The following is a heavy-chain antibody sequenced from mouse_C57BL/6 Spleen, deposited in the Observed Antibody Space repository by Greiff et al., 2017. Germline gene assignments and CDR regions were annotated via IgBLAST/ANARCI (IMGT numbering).Heavy chain of an antibody. Sequence: EVQLQESGPGLAKPSQTLSLTCSVTGYSITSDYWNWIRKFPGHKLEYMGYLSYSGSTYYNPSLNSRISITRETSNNQYYLQLNSVTTEDTATYYCARSLLLQDYAMDYGGQGTSGTVSS. V-gene: IGHV3-8*01. J-gene: IGHJ4*01. CDR1: GYSITSDY. CDR2: LSYSGST. D-gene: IGHD1-1*01. CDR3: ARSLLLQDYAMDY.